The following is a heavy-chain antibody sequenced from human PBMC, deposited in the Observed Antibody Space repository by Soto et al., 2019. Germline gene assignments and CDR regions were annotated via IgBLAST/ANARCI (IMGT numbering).Heavy chain of an antibody. Sequence: GGSLRLSCAASGFSFSSYVMAWVRQAPGKGLEWVSAMTSGGSTYYPDSVKGRFTISRDNSENTLYLQMNSLRAEDTAVYYCAKASGSSWPYYFDSWGQGTLVTVSS. CDR1: GFSFSSYV. CDR2: MTSGGST. CDR3: AKASGSSWPYYFDS. J-gene: IGHJ4*02. D-gene: IGHD6-13*01. V-gene: IGHV3-23*01.